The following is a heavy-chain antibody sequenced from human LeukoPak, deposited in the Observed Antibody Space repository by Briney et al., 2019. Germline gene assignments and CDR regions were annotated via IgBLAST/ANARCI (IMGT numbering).Heavy chain of an antibody. Sequence: ASVKVSCKASGYTFTGYYMHWVRQAPGQGLEWMGSINANSGGTNYAQKFQDRVTMTRDTSISTAYMELSSLRSEDTAVYYCARGDYGDYADYWGQGTLVTVSS. CDR2: INANSGGT. D-gene: IGHD4-17*01. V-gene: IGHV1-2*02. CDR3: ARGDYGDYADY. CDR1: GYTFTGYY. J-gene: IGHJ4*02.